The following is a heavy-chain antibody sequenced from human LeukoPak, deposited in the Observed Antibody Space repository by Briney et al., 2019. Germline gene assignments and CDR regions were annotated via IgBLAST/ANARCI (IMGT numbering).Heavy chain of an antibody. V-gene: IGHV3-21*01. J-gene: IGHJ4*02. CDR1: GFTFSSYS. D-gene: IGHD6-19*01. CDR2: ISSSSSYI. Sequence: PGGSLRLSCAASGFTFSSYSMNWVRQAPGKGLEWVSSISSSSSYIYYADSVKGRFTISRDNAKNSLYLQMNSLRAEDTAMYYCAPRGIAVAGFDYWGQGTLVTVSS. CDR3: APRGIAVAGFDY.